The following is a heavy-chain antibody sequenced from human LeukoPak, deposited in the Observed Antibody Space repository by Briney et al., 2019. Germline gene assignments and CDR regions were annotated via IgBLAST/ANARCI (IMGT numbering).Heavy chain of an antibody. J-gene: IGHJ4*02. CDR2: IYYSGST. Sequence: PSETLSLTCAVSGGSISSYYWSWIRQPPGKGLEWIGYIYYSGSTNYNPSLKSRVTISVDTSKNQFSLKLSSVTAADTAVYYCARGYGSGNPATFDYWGQGTLVTVSS. CDR1: GGSISSYY. V-gene: IGHV4-59*01. D-gene: IGHD3-10*01. CDR3: ARGYGSGNPATFDY.